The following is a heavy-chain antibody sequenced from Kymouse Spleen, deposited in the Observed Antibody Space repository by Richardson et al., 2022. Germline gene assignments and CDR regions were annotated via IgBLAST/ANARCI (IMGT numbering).Heavy chain of an antibody. V-gene: IGHV4-34*01. CDR2: INHSGST. J-gene: IGHJ4*02. CDR3: ARLRFLDY. Sequence: QVQLQQWGAGLLKPSETLSLTCAVYGGSFSGYYWSWIRQPPGKGLEWIGEINHSGSTNYNPSLKSRVTISVDTSKNQFSLKLSSVTAADTAVYYCARLRFLDYWGQGTLVTVSS. D-gene: IGHD3-3*01. CDR1: GGSFSGYY.